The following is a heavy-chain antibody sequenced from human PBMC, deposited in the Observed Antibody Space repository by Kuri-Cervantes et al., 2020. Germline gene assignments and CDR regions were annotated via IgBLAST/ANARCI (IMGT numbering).Heavy chain of an antibody. CDR2: IYSSGCT. J-gene: IGHJ4*02. D-gene: IGHD6-13*01. CDR3: ARGLSIAAAGILDY. V-gene: IGHV4-4*07. Sequence: SETLSLTCTVSGDSISSYYWSWIRQPAGKGLEWIGRIYSSGCTNYNPSLKSRVTISVDTSKNQFSLKLSSVTAADTAVYYCARGLSIAAAGILDYWGQGTLVTVSS. CDR1: GDSISSYY.